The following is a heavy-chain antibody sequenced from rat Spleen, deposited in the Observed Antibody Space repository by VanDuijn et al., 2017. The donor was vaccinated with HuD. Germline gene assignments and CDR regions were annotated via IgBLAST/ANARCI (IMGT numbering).Heavy chain of an antibody. CDR1: GFTFSDYG. J-gene: IGHJ3*01. CDR3: ATAGTRISRFAY. V-gene: IGHV5-19*01. D-gene: IGHD1-4*01. Sequence: EVQLVESGGGLVQPGRSLKLSCVASGFTFSDYGMNWIRQAPGKGLEWVASISLSGGSTNYRDSVKGRFTISRDNAKSTLYLRMDSLRSEDTATYYCATAGTRISRFAYWGQGTLVTVSS. CDR2: ISLSGGST.